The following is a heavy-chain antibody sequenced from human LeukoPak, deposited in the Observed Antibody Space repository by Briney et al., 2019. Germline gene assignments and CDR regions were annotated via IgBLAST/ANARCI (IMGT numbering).Heavy chain of an antibody. CDR2: ISYDGSNK. D-gene: IGHD2-8*02. V-gene: IGHV3-30-3*01. CDR3: ARVGALEVRLYYYGMDV. CDR1: VFTVSSYA. Sequence: GGSLRLSCAASVFTVSSYAMHWVRQAPGKGLEWVAVISYDGSNKYYADSVKGRFTISRDNSKNTLYLQMNSLRAEDTAVYYCARVGALEVRLYYYGMDVWGHGTTVTVSS. J-gene: IGHJ6*02.